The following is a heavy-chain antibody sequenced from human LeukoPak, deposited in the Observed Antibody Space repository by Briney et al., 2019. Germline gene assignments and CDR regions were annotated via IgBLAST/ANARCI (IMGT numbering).Heavy chain of an antibody. CDR3: ARDSGYSYAYSLDY. J-gene: IGHJ4*02. D-gene: IGHD5-18*01. Sequence: PSGTLSLTCAVSGASISSSYWWSWVRQPPGKGLEWIGEIYHSGSTNYNPSLKSRLTISVDTSKNQFSLNLTSVTAADTAVYYCARDSGYSYAYSLDYWGQGNLVAVPS. CDR2: IYHSGST. V-gene: IGHV4-4*02. CDR1: GASISSSYW.